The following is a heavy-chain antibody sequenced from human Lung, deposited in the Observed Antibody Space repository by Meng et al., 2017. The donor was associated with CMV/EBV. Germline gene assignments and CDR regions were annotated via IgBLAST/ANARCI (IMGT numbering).Heavy chain of an antibody. Sequence: ITLNESGPMLVKPPPTLTLTCDLYGCTLSTSGVGVGWIRQPPGKALECLAIIYGDDEKRYSPSLESRLTVTKDTSKNQVVLTMTNMVPVDTATYYCARAAARPSDWFDPWGQGTLVTVSS. CDR2: IYGDDEK. D-gene: IGHD6-6*01. J-gene: IGHJ5*02. CDR3: ARAAARPSDWFDP. CDR1: GCTLSTSGVG. V-gene: IGHV2-5*02.